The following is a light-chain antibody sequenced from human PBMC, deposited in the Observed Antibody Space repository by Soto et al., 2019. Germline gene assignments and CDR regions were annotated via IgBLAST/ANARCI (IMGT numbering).Light chain of an antibody. CDR1: SSDVGGYNY. J-gene: IGLJ2*01. V-gene: IGLV2-11*01. Sequence: QSALTQPRSVSGSPGQSVTISCTGTSSDVGGYNYVSWYQQHPGKAPKLMIYDVSQRPSGVPDRFSGSKSGNTASLTISGLRSEDEAYYYCCAYAGTYTVFGGGTKLTVL. CDR2: DVS. CDR3: CAYAGTYTV.